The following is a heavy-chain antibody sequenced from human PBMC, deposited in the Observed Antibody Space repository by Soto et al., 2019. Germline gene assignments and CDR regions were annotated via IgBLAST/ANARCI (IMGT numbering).Heavy chain of an antibody. Sequence: EVQLVESGGGLVQPGGSLRLSCAASGFTVSSNYMSWVRQAPGKGLEWVSVIYSGGSTYYAESVKCRFTISRDNSEDTLYLQMNSLRAEDTAVYYCARTCSGGTCSFDYWGQGTLVTVSS. CDR2: IYSGGST. CDR3: ARTCSGGTCSFDY. D-gene: IGHD2-15*01. V-gene: IGHV3-66*01. J-gene: IGHJ4*02. CDR1: GFTVSSNY.